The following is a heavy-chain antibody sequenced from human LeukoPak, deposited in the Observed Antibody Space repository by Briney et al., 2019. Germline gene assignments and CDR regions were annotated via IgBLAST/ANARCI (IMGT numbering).Heavy chain of an antibody. D-gene: IGHD4-17*01. V-gene: IGHV4-30-4*08. CDR3: ARVPWGDYGDYRDY. CDR2: IYYSGST. J-gene: IGHJ4*02. Sequence: SETLSLTCTVSGGSVSSGSYYWSWIRQPPGKGLEWIGYIYYSGSTYYNPSLKSRVTISVDTSKNQFSLKLSSVTAADTAVYYCARVPWGDYGDYRDYWGQGTLVTVSS. CDR1: GGSVSSGSYY.